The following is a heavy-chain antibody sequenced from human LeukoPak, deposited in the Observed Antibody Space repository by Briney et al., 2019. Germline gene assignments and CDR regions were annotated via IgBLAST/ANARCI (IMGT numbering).Heavy chain of an antibody. V-gene: IGHV4-59*08. J-gene: IGHJ4*02. CDR3: ARLGSGWFGDY. CDR2: IYYSGST. CDR1: GGSISPYY. Sequence: PSETLSLTCTVSGGSISPYYWSWIRQPPGKGLEWIGYIYYSGSTNYNPSLKSRVTMTVDTSKNEFSLRLTSVTAADTAVYYCARLGSGWFGDYWGQGALVTVS. D-gene: IGHD6-13*01.